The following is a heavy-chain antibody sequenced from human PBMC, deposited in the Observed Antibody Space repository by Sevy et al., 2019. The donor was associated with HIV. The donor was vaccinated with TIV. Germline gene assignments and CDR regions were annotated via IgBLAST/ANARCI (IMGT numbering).Heavy chain of an antibody. V-gene: IGHV4-61*02. Sequence: SGTLSLTCTVSGASISGGTYYWSWIRQPAGKGMEWIGRIYTSGSTKYNPSLKSRVTISLDTSKNQFSLKLSSVTAADTAVYYCASEDYGSGLNWGQGTLVTVSS. D-gene: IGHD3-10*01. CDR1: GASISGGTYY. J-gene: IGHJ4*02. CDR2: IYTSGST. CDR3: ASEDYGSGLN.